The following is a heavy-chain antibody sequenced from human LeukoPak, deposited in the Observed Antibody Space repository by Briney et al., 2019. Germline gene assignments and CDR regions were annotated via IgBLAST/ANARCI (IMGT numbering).Heavy chain of an antibody. D-gene: IGHD3-3*01. CDR1: GFTFSSYA. CDR3: AKDPYDFNPYYYYYMDV. J-gene: IGHJ6*03. Sequence: PGGSLRLSCAASGFTFSSYAMSWVRQAPGKGLEWVSTISGSGGNTYYADSVKGRFTISRDNSKNTLYLQMNSLRAEDTAVYYCAKDPYDFNPYYYYYMDVWGKGTTVTVSS. CDR2: ISGSGGNT. V-gene: IGHV3-23*01.